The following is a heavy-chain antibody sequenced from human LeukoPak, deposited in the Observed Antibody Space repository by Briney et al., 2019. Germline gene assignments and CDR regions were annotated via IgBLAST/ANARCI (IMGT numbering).Heavy chain of an antibody. Sequence: GGSLRLSCAASGFTFSSYAMSWVRQAPGKGLEWVSAISGSGGTTYYADSVKGRFTISRDNSKNTLYLQTNSLRAEDTAVYYCARTPWIQLWSFFDYWGQGTLVTVSS. V-gene: IGHV3-23*01. J-gene: IGHJ4*02. CDR3: ARTPWIQLWSFFDY. CDR2: ISGSGGTT. D-gene: IGHD5-18*01. CDR1: GFTFSSYA.